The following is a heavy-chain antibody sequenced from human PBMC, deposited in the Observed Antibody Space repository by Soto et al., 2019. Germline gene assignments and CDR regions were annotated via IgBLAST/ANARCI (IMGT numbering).Heavy chain of an antibody. V-gene: IGHV4-34*01. CDR3: ARSELGARRHCDGTSCSNTVTKNGIDV. CDR1: GVSVSGYY. J-gene: IGHJ6*02. D-gene: IGHD2-2*01. Sequence: SGTLSLPCAFSGVSVSGYYWPCIRQPPGKGLEWSGDINHSGNTNYNPPLESRVTMSVDTPKNNYSLKVTSVSPADTAVYYCARSELGARRHCDGTSCSNTVTKNGIDVWGQGTTVTVSS. CDR2: INHSGNT.